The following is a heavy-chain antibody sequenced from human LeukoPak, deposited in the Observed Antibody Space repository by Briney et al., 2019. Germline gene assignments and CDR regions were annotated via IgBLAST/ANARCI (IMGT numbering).Heavy chain of an antibody. J-gene: IGHJ4*02. CDR2: ISGSGGST. CDR3: AKGAVPWEPSPPNDY. D-gene: IGHD1-26*01. V-gene: IGHV3-23*01. CDR1: GFTVSSNY. Sequence: PGGSLTLSCSASGFTVSSNYMSWVRQAPGKGLEWVSTISGSGGSTYYADSVKGRFTISRDNSKNTLYLQMNSLRAENTAVYYWAKGAVPWEPSPPNDYWGQGTLVTVSS.